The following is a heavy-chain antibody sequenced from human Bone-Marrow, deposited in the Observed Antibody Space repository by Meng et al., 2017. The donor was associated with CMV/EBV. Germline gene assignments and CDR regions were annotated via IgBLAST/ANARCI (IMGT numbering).Heavy chain of an antibody. CDR3: ARDKEGIVGH. D-gene: IGHD1-26*01. CDR1: GGSISSFY. Sequence: SLTCTVSGGSISSFYWSWIRQPPGKGLEWIGYIYYSGSTNYNPSLKSRVTISLDTSKNQFSLKLGSVTAADTAVYYCARDKEGIVGHWGQGTLVTVSS. J-gene: IGHJ4*02. CDR2: IYYSGST. V-gene: IGHV4-59*12.